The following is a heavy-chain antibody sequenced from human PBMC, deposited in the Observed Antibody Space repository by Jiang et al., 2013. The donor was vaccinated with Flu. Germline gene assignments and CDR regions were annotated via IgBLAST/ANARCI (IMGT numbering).Heavy chain of an antibody. CDR2: ISSSGTYI. CDR1: GFTFSSYS. V-gene: IGHV3-21*01. Sequence: VQLVESGGGLVKPGGSLRLSCAASGFTFSSYSMNWVRQAPGKGLEWVSSISSSGTYIYYTDSVEGRFTISRDNTKNSLYLQMSSLRAEDTAVYYCAKETGARRDGYNGVDYVGQGTLVTVSS. CDR3: AKETGARRDGYNGVDY. D-gene: IGHD5-24*01. J-gene: IGHJ4*02.